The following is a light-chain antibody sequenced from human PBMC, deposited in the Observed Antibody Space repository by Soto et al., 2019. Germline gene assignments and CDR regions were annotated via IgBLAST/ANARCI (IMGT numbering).Light chain of an antibody. Sequence: DIQMTQSPSTLSASVGDRVTITCRASQSISSWLAWYQQKPGKAPKVLIYKASSLESGVPSRFXGSGSGTEFTLTISSLQPDDFATYYCQQYNSYSPYTFGQGTKLEI. J-gene: IGKJ2*01. CDR3: QQYNSYSPYT. CDR2: KAS. CDR1: QSISSW. V-gene: IGKV1-5*03.